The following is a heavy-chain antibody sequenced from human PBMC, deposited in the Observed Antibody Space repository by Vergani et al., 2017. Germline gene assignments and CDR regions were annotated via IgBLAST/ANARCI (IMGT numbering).Heavy chain of an antibody. D-gene: IGHD6-19*01. J-gene: IGHJ1*01. V-gene: IGHV3-21*02. CDR1: GFTFSTYS. CDR2: ISSSSSYI. CDR3: ALPPFGAVAGTVYFQH. Sequence: EVQLVESGGGLVKPGGSLRLSCVVSGFTFSTYSMNWVRQAPGKGLEWVSSISSSSSYIYYADSVKSRVTIARDNAKNSLYLQMNSLRAEDTAVYYCALPPFGAVAGTVYFQHWGQGTLVTVSS.